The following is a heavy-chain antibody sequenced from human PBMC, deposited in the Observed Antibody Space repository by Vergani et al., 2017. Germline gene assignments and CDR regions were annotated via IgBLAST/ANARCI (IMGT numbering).Heavy chain of an antibody. Sequence: LQLQESGPGLVRPSETLSLTCTVSGDSISNNPYYWGWIRQAPGKGLEWVSGISGQNFRTHYADSVKGRFTISRDDSKNTVYLQINSLRAEDTAFYYCADLYGDDGFSPFWGQGTLVTVSS. D-gene: IGHD2-21*01. CDR2: ISGQNFRT. V-gene: IGHV3-23*01. CDR3: ADLYGDDGFSPF. CDR1: GDSISNNPYY. J-gene: IGHJ4*02.